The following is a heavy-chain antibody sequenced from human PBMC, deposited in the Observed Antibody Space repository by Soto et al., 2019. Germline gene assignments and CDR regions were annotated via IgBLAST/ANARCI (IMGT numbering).Heavy chain of an antibody. V-gene: IGHV4-59*08. J-gene: IGHJ4*02. Sequence: QVQLQESGPGLVKPSETLSLTCTVSGGSISSYYWSWIRQPPGKGLEWIGYIYYSGSTNYNPSLSSGVTISVASSKTQFAMQLSSRPAADTAVYYCARLCGWAVDSWGQGTLVTVSS. D-gene: IGHD6-19*01. CDR2: IYYSGST. CDR3: ARLCGWAVDS. CDR1: GGSISSYY.